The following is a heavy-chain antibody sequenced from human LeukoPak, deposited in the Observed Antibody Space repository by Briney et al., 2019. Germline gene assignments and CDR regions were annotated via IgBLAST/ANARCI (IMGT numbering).Heavy chain of an antibody. Sequence: SETLSLTCTVSGGSISSYYWSWIRQPPGKGLEWIGYIYYSGSTNYNPSLKSRVTISVDTSKNQFSLRLSSVTAADTAVYYCATIGAHCGGDCYSPYYYYYMDVWGKGTTVTISS. V-gene: IGHV4-59*01. CDR2: IYYSGST. D-gene: IGHD2-21*02. CDR1: GGSISSYY. CDR3: ATIGAHCGGDCYSPYYYYYMDV. J-gene: IGHJ6*03.